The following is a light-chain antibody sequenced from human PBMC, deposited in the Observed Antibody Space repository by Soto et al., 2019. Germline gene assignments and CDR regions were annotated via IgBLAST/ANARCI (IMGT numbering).Light chain of an antibody. J-gene: IGLJ2*01. Sequence: QSALTQPASVSGSPGQSITISCTGTSSDIGSYNFVSWYQHHPGKAPKLMIYEGSKRPSGVSYRFSGSKSGNTASLTISGLQAEDEADYYCCSYAGDSTLLFGGGTKVTVL. CDR1: SSDIGSYNF. CDR2: EGS. V-gene: IGLV2-23*01. CDR3: CSYAGDSTLL.